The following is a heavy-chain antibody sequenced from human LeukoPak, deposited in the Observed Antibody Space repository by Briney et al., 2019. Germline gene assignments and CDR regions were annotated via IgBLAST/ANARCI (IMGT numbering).Heavy chain of an antibody. J-gene: IGHJ4*02. V-gene: IGHV1-2*02. Sequence: ASVKVSCKASGYTFTGYYMHWVRQAPGQGLEWMGWINPNSGGTNYAQKFQGRVTMTRDTSISTAYMELSRLRSDDTAVYYCAVDLYYYDSSGYTLVDYWGQGTLVTVSS. CDR2: INPNSGGT. D-gene: IGHD3-22*01. CDR3: AVDLYYYDSSGYTLVDY. CDR1: GYTFTGYY.